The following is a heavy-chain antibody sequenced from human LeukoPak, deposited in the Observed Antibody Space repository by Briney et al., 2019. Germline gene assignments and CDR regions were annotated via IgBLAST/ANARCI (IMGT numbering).Heavy chain of an antibody. Sequence: GGSLRLSCAASGFTFSSYAMSWVRQAPGKGLEWVSAISGSGGSTYYADSVKGRFTISRDNSRNTLYLQMNSLRADDTAIYYCAKARVVGATDAEYFQHWGQGTLVTVSS. CDR1: GFTFSSYA. V-gene: IGHV3-23*01. CDR2: ISGSGGST. D-gene: IGHD1-26*01. J-gene: IGHJ1*01. CDR3: AKARVVGATDAEYFQH.